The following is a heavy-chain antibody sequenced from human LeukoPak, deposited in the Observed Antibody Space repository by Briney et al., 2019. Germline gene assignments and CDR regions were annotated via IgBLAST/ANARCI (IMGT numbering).Heavy chain of an antibody. CDR2: IYYSGST. Sequence: SETLSLTCTVSGGSISSSSYYWGWIRQPPGKGLEWIGSIYYSGSTYYNPSLKSRVTISVDTSKNQFSLKLSSVTAADTAVYYCAREYYGSGSYSRPDYNWFDPWGQGTLVTVSS. CDR3: AREYYGSGSYSRPDYNWFDP. D-gene: IGHD3-10*01. J-gene: IGHJ5*02. V-gene: IGHV4-39*07. CDR1: GGSISSSSYY.